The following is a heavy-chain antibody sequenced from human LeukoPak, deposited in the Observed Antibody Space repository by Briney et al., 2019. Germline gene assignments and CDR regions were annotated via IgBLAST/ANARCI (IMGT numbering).Heavy chain of an antibody. V-gene: IGHV3-21*01. J-gene: IGHJ4*02. Sequence: GGSLRLSCGVSGFTFSSYSMCWVRQAPGKGLEWVSFISSSSSYIYYADSVKGRLTISRDNAKNSLYLQMNSLRAEDTAVYYCARGPMFPYYFDYWGQGTLVTVSS. D-gene: IGHD3-10*02. CDR2: ISSSSSYI. CDR1: GFTFSSYS. CDR3: ARGPMFPYYFDY.